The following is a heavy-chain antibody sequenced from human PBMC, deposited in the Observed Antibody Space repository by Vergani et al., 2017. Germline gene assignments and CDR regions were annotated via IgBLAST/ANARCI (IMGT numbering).Heavy chain of an antibody. V-gene: IGHV3-23*01. J-gene: IGHJ4*02. Sequence: DVQLLESGGGLVQPGGSLRLSCVTSGFTFSTYAMAWVRQAPGKGLEWVSGISGSGRKTEYADSVKGRFNISRDNSENTLYLRINSLRAGDTAVYYCSSRLLGAPVESWGQGTLVIVSS. CDR1: GFTFSTYA. CDR2: ISGSGRKT. CDR3: SSRLLGAPVES. D-gene: IGHD3-16*01.